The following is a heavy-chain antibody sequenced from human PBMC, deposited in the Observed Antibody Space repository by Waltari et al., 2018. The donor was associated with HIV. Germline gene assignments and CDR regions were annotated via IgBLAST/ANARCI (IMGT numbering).Heavy chain of an antibody. CDR1: GFTFSSCV. CDR3: ARDLGGRLVRGYFQH. J-gene: IGHJ1*01. Sequence: EVQLLESGGGLVQPGGSLRLSCAASGFTFSSCVMSWVRQAPGKGLEWVSAISCCCRITYDADSGKGRFTVSRDNAKNTLYLQMNSLRAEDTAVYYCARDLGGRLVRGYFQHWGQGTLVTVSS. V-gene: IGHV3-23*01. CDR2: ISCCCRIT. D-gene: IGHD6-19*01.